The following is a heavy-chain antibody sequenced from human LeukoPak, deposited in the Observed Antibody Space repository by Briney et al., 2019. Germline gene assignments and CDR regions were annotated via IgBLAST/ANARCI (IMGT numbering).Heavy chain of an antibody. CDR1: GGSISSYY. V-gene: IGHV4-59*08. D-gene: IGHD3-10*01. CDR2: IYYSGST. J-gene: IGHJ3*02. Sequence: SETLSLTCTVSGGSISSYYWSWIRHPPGKGLEWIGYIYYSGSTNYNPSLKSRVTISLDTSKNQFSLKLSSVTAADTAVYYCARNPDYYDSGSYYNSAFDIWGQGTMVTVSS. CDR3: ARNPDYYDSGSYYNSAFDI.